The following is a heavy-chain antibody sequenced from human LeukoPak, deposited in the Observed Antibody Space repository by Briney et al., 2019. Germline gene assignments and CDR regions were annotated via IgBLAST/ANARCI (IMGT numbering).Heavy chain of an antibody. V-gene: IGHV4-38-2*01. D-gene: IGHD2-15*01. CDR1: GYSISSVYF. Sequence: SETLSLTCAVSGYSISSVYFWGWIRQPPGKGLEYIGAIYHSGSTYYNPSLKSRVIISVDTSNNQFSLKLNSVTAADTAVYYCARGILLWGQGTLVTVSS. CDR2: IYHSGST. J-gene: IGHJ4*02. CDR3: ARGILL.